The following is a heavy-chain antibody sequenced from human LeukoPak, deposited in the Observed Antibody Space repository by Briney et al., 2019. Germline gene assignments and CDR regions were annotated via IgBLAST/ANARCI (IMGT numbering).Heavy chain of an antibody. D-gene: IGHD2-2*01. CDR1: GFTFSPYA. J-gene: IGHJ5*02. CDR2: ISNDGSNK. CDR3: AKADCSTTSCYFDP. Sequence: GESLKISCAASGFTFSPYAMHWVRQAPGKGLEWVALISNDGSNKYYADSVKGRFTISRDNSKNTLDLQMNSLRAEDTAVYYCAKADCSTTSCYFDPWGQGTLVTVSS. V-gene: IGHV3-30*18.